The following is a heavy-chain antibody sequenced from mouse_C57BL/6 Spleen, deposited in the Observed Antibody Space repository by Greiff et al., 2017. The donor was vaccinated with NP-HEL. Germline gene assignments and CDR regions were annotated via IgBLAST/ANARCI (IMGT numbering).Heavy chain of an antibody. Sequence: VQLQESGPGLVAPSQSLSITCTASGFSLTSYAISWVRQTPGKGLEWLGVIWTGGGTNYNSALKSRLSISKDNSKSEVFLKMNSLQTDDTARYDCARNLITTFVAVYYAMDYWGQGTSVTVSS. D-gene: IGHD1-1*01. V-gene: IGHV2-9-1*01. CDR2: IWTGGGT. CDR3: ARNLITTFVAVYYAMDY. J-gene: IGHJ4*01. CDR1: GFSLTSYA.